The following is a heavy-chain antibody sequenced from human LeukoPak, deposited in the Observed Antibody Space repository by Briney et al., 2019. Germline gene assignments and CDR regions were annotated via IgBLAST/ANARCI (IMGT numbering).Heavy chain of an antibody. CDR1: GFTFSSYA. CDR3: ASQSSSWYSRSDDYWYFDL. J-gene: IGHJ2*01. CDR2: ISYDGSNK. D-gene: IGHD6-13*01. Sequence: EGSLRLSCAASGFTFSSYAMHWVRQAPGKGLEWVAVISYDGSNKYYADSVKGRFTISRDNSKNTLYLQMNSLRAEDTAVYYCASQSSSWYSRSDDYWYFDLWGRGTLVTVSS. V-gene: IGHV3-30-3*01.